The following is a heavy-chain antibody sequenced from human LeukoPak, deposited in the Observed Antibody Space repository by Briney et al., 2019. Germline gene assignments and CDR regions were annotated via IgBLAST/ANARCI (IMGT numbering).Heavy chain of an antibody. Sequence: VASVKVSCKASGYTFTAYFIHWVRQAPGHGLEYMGWINPTNGGTNFAHKFLGRVTMTRDTSISTAYMDLSRLRADDSAVYYCARGGKPGSSGYDWRNDQYYYSMDVWGKGTTVAISS. CDR3: ARGGKPGSSGYDWRNDQYYYSMDV. J-gene: IGHJ6*03. CDR2: INPTNGGT. CDR1: GYTFTAYF. V-gene: IGHV1-2*02. D-gene: IGHD5-12*01.